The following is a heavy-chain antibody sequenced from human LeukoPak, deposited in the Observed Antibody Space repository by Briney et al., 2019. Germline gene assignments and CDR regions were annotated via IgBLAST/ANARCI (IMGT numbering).Heavy chain of an antibody. J-gene: IGHJ5*02. Sequence: PGGSLRLSCAASGFTFSSYAMSWVRQAPVKGLEWVSAISGSGGSTYYADSVKGRFTISRDNSKNTLYLQMNSLRAEDTAVYYCAKDRSGRGSSWYVNNWFDPWGQGTLVTVSS. V-gene: IGHV3-23*01. CDR2: ISGSGGST. CDR3: AKDRSGRGSSWYVNNWFDP. CDR1: GFTFSSYA. D-gene: IGHD6-13*01.